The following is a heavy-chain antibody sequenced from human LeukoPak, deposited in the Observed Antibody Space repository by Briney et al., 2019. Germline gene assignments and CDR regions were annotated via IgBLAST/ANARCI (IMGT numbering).Heavy chain of an antibody. Sequence: GGSLRLSCAASGFTFSNAWMSWVRQAPGKGLEWVGRIKSKTDGGTTDYAAPVKGRFTISRDDSKNTLYLQMNSLKTEDTAVYYCTTDRMPDIVATDFDYWGQGTLVIVSS. D-gene: IGHD5-12*01. CDR3: TTDRMPDIVATDFDY. J-gene: IGHJ4*02. CDR2: IKSKTDGGTT. CDR1: GFTFSNAW. V-gene: IGHV3-15*01.